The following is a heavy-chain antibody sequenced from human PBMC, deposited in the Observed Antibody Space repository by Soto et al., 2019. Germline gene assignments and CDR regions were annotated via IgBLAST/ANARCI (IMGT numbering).Heavy chain of an antibody. CDR3: ATYYDIFQY. J-gene: IGHJ4*02. Sequence: SETLSLTCAVSGGSISSGGYSWSWIRQPPGKGLEWIGYIYHSGSTCYNPSLKSRVTISVDTSKNQFSLKLSSVTAADTAVYYCATYYDIFQYWGQGTLVTVSS. CDR2: IYHSGST. CDR1: GGSISSGGYS. V-gene: IGHV4-30-2*01. D-gene: IGHD3-9*01.